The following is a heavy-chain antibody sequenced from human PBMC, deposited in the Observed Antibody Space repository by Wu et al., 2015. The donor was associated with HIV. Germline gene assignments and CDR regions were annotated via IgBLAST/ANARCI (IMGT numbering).Heavy chain of an antibody. CDR3: ASGIQAGGANF. V-gene: IGHV1-2*02. CDR2: LNPNSGGA. D-gene: IGHD5-18*01. CDR1: GYSFPAYY. Sequence: QVQLVQSGAEVKRPGASVRVSCKTSGYSFPAYYIHWVRQAPGQGLEWMGRLNPNSGGADSAQKFQGRVTLTRDTSVSTAYLDLSRLRLDDTAIYYCASGIQAGGANFWGQGTLVTVSS. J-gene: IGHJ4*02.